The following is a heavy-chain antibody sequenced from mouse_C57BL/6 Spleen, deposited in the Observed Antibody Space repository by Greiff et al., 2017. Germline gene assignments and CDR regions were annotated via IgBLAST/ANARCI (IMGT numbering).Heavy chain of an antibody. V-gene: IGHV1-55*01. CDR1: GYTFTSYW. Sequence: QVQLQQPGAELVKPGASVKMSCKASGYTFTSYWITWVKQRPGQGLEWIGDIYPGSGSTNYNEKFKSKATLTVDTSSSTAYMQLSSLTSEDSAVYYCERSGYYGSSYGYFDVWGTGTTVTVSS. CDR3: ERSGYYGSSYGYFDV. J-gene: IGHJ1*03. D-gene: IGHD1-1*01. CDR2: IYPGSGST.